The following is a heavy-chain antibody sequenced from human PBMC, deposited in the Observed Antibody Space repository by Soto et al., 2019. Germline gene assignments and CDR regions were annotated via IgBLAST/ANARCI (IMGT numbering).Heavy chain of an antibody. CDR2: IIPIFGTA. D-gene: IGHD3-22*01. V-gene: IGHV1-69*13. CDR3: ARDPTYYYDSSGYSAGGLSDY. J-gene: IGHJ4*02. Sequence: SVKVSCKASGGTCSSYAISWVRQAPGQGLEWMGGIIPIFGTANYAQKFQGRVTITADESTSTAYMELSSLRSEDTAVYYCARDPTYYYDSSGYSAGGLSDYWGQGTLVTVSS. CDR1: GGTCSSYA.